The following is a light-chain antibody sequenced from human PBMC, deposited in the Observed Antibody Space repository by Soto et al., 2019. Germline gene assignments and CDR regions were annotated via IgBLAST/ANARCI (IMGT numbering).Light chain of an antibody. CDR3: QRTYIAPYT. CDR1: QGISSS. Sequence: DIQLTQSPSSLSASVGDRVTITCRVSQGISSSLNWCRQKPGKVPRLLTYSASNLQSVVPSRFNNSGSGTDLTLTISSLQPEDVATYYGQRTYIAPYTFGQGTKLDIK. J-gene: IGKJ2*01. CDR2: SAS. V-gene: IGKV1-27*01.